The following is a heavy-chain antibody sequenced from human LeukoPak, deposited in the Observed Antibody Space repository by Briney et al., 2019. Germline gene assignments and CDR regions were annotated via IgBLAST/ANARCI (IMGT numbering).Heavy chain of an antibody. V-gene: IGHV1-2*06. Sequence: ASVKVSCKASGYTFTGYYMHWVRQAPGQGREWMGRINPNSGGTNYAQKFQGRVTVTRDTSISTAYMELSRLRSDDTAVYYCARDQRSYYYDSSAGGNYFDYWGQGTLVTVSS. J-gene: IGHJ4*02. CDR1: GYTFTGYY. D-gene: IGHD3-22*01. CDR3: ARDQRSYYYDSSAGGNYFDY. CDR2: INPNSGGT.